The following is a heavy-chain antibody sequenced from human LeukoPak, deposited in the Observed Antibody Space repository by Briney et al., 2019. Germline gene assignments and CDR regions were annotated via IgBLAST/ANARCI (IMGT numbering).Heavy chain of an antibody. D-gene: IGHD3-10*01. CDR2: IYPGDSDT. Sequence: GESLKISCKGSGYSFTSYWIGWVRQMPGKGLEWMGIIYPGDSDTRYSPSFQGQVTISADKSISTAYLQWSSLKASDTAMYYCARQGSSLWFGELESWFDPWGQGTLVTVSS. CDR1: GYSFTSYW. V-gene: IGHV5-51*01. CDR3: ARQGSSLWFGELESWFDP. J-gene: IGHJ5*02.